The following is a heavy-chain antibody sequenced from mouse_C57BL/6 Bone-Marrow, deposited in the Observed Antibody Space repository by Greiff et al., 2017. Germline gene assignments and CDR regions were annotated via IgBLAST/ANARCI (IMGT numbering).Heavy chain of an antibody. D-gene: IGHD1-1*01. CDR3: ARRDTTVVDHYYAMDY. Sequence: EVQVVESGGGLAQPGASLKLSCESNEYAFPSHDMSWVRKTPEKRLELVAAINRDGGSTYYPDTMESRFILSRDNTHKTLYLQLSSLRSEDTAEYYGARRDTTVVDHYYAMDYWGQGTSVTVS. J-gene: IGHJ4*01. CDR2: INRDGGST. CDR1: EYAFPSHD. V-gene: IGHV5-2*01.